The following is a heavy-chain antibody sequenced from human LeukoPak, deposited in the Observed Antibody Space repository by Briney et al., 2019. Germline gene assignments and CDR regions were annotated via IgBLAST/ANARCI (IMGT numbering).Heavy chain of an antibody. J-gene: IGHJ3*02. Sequence: PGGSRRLSCAASGFTFSNAWMSWVRQAPGKGLEWVGRIKSKTDGGTTDYAEPVKGRFTILRDDSKNTLYLQMNSLKTEDTAVYYCTTRFTMVRGVIIPDAFDIWGQGTMVTVSS. D-gene: IGHD3-10*01. V-gene: IGHV3-15*01. CDR1: GFTFSNAW. CDR3: TTRFTMVRGVIIPDAFDI. CDR2: IKSKTDGGTT.